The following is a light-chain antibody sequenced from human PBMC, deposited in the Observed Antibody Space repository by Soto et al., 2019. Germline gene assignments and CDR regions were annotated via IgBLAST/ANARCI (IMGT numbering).Light chain of an antibody. CDR1: SSDVGAYIY. V-gene: IGLV2-14*01. Sequence: QSVLTQPASVSGSPGQSITISCTGTSSDVGAYIYVSWYQHHPGKAPKVMIYEVTNRPSGVSDRFSGSKSGNTASLTISGLQAEDEADYYCGSYTSSRIYVFGAGTKVTVL. CDR3: GSYTSSRIYV. J-gene: IGLJ1*01. CDR2: EVT.